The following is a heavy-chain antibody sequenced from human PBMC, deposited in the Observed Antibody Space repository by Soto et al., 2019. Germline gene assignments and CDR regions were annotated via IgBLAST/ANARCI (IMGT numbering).Heavy chain of an antibody. D-gene: IGHD3-16*02. Sequence: QPVGSLRLSCAASGFTFSSYWMSWVRQAPGKGLEWVANIKQDGSEKYYVDSVKGRFTISRDNAKNSLYLQMNSLRAEDTAVYYCARDQHDVGGSYRYHPDAFDIWGQGIMVTVSS. CDR1: GFTFSSYW. CDR2: IKQDGSEK. J-gene: IGHJ3*02. CDR3: ARDQHDVGGSYRYHPDAFDI. V-gene: IGHV3-7*03.